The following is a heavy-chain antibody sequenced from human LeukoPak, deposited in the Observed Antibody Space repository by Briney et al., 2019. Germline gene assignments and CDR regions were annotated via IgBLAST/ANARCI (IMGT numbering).Heavy chain of an antibody. CDR3: ARDRAYGGNSVGY. D-gene: IGHD4-23*01. V-gene: IGHV3-53*01. J-gene: IGHJ4*02. Sequence: GGSLRLSCAASGFTFSSYAMSWVRQAPGKGLEWVSVIYSGGSTYYADSVKGRFTISRDNSKNTLYLQMNSLRAEDTAVYYCARDRAYGGNSVGYWGQGTLVTVSS. CDR2: IYSGGST. CDR1: GFTFSSYA.